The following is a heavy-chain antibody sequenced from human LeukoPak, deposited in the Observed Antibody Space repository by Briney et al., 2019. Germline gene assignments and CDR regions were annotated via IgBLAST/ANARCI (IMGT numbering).Heavy chain of an antibody. J-gene: IGHJ4*02. V-gene: IGHV1-69*13. Sequence: SVKVSCKASGGTFSSYAISWVRQAPGQGLEWMGGIIPIFGTANYAQKFQGRVTITADESMSTAYMELSSLRSEDTAVYYCAKSDCGTIGCKLLNYWGQGTLVTVSS. CDR3: AKSDCGTIGCKLLNY. CDR2: IIPIFGTA. D-gene: IGHD2-21*01. CDR1: GGTFSSYA.